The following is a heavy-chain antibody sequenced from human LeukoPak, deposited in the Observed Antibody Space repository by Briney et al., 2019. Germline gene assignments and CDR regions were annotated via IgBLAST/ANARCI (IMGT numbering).Heavy chain of an antibody. CDR2: ISPSGADT. D-gene: IGHD5-24*01. V-gene: IGHV3-23*01. J-gene: IGHJ3*02. CDR1: GFTFTNYA. Sequence: GGSLRLSCAASGFTFTNYAMNGVRQAPGKGLEWVSTISPSGADTYSADSVKGRFTISRDISKNTLYLQMNSLRAEDTAVYYCARRAYNWGAFDIWGQGTMVTVSS. CDR3: ARRAYNWGAFDI.